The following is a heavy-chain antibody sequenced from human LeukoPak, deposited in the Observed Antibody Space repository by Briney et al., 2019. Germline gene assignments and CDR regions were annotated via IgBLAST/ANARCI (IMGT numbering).Heavy chain of an antibody. Sequence: PSQTLSLTCTVSGGSISSGSYYWSWIRQPAGKGLEWIGRIYTSGSTNYNPSLKSRVNISVDTSKNQFSLKLSSVTAADTAVYYCARSWSGYYTRGYSYFDYWGQGTLVTVSS. D-gene: IGHD3-3*01. CDR3: ARSWSGYYTRGYSYFDY. CDR2: IYTSGST. V-gene: IGHV4-61*02. CDR1: GGSISSGSYY. J-gene: IGHJ4*02.